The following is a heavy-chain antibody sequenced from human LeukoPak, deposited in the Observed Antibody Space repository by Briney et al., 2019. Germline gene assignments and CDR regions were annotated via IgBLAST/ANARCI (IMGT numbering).Heavy chain of an antibody. D-gene: IGHD2-2*01. J-gene: IGHJ4*02. V-gene: IGHV4-34*01. CDR3: ARGGPRKKYCSSTSCYRETQYYFDY. CDR2: INHSGST. Sequence: SETLSLTCAVYGGSFSGYYWSWIRQPPGKGLEWIGGINHSGSTYYNPSLKSRVTISVDRSKNQFSLKLSSVTAADTAVYYCARGGPRKKYCSSTSCYRETQYYFDYWGQGTLVTVSS. CDR1: GGSFSGYY.